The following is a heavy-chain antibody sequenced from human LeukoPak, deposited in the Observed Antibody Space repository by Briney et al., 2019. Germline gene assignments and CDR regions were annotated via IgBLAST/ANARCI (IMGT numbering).Heavy chain of an antibody. Sequence: GGSLRLSCAASGFTFSSYGMPWVRQAPGKGLEWVAVIWYDGSNKYYADSVKGRFTISRDNSKNTLYLQMNSLRAEDTAVYYCARDPTLYCSSTSCYEDGGWFDPWGQGTLVTVSS. CDR3: ARDPTLYCSSTSCYEDGGWFDP. V-gene: IGHV3-33*01. CDR1: GFTFSSYG. D-gene: IGHD2-2*01. CDR2: IWYDGSNK. J-gene: IGHJ5*02.